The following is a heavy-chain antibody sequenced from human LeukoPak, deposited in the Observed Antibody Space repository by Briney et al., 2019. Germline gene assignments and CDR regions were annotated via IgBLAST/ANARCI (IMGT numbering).Heavy chain of an antibody. CDR2: ISGSGGST. CDR1: GFTFSSYA. V-gene: IGHV3-23*01. J-gene: IGHJ3*02. Sequence: PGGSLRLSCAASGFTFSSYAMSWVRQAPGKGLEWVSAISGSGGSTYYADSVKGRFTISRDNSKNTLYLQMNSLRAEDTAVYYCAKDYSKQQLVDDAFDIWGQGTMVTVSS. D-gene: IGHD6-13*01. CDR3: AKDYSKQQLVDDAFDI.